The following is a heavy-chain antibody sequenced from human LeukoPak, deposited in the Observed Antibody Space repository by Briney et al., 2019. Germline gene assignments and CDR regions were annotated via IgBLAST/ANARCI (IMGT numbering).Heavy chain of an antibody. CDR2: ISGSGGST. Sequence: GGSLRLSCAASGFTFSSYAMSWVRQAPGKGLEWVSAISGSGGSTYYADSVKGRFIISRDNSKNTLYLQMNSLRAEDTAVYYCARDAGYNWNYASAFDIWGQGTMVTVSS. CDR3: ARDAGYNWNYASAFDI. CDR1: GFTFSSYA. J-gene: IGHJ3*02. D-gene: IGHD1-7*01. V-gene: IGHV3-23*01.